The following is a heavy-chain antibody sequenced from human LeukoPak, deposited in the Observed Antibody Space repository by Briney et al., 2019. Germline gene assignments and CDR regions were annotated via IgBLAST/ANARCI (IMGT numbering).Heavy chain of an antibody. CDR1: GDSISYFY. V-gene: IGHV4-59*12. D-gene: IGHD3-10*01. CDR3: AKSNGYGLIDI. CDR2: IFYSGST. Sequence: SETLSLTCSVSGDSISYFYWSWIRQAAGKGLEWIGNIFYSGSTYYGPSLKSRLTISLDTSRNQFSLKLNSVTAADTAVYYCAKSNGYGLIDIWGQGTMVTVSS. J-gene: IGHJ3*02.